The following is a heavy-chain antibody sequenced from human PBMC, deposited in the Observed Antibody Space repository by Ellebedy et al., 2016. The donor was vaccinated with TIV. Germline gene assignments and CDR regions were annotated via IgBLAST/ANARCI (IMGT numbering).Heavy chain of an antibody. V-gene: IGHV3-21*01. Sequence: GESLKISCAASGFTFSSYSMNWVRQAPGKGLEWVSSISSSSSYIYYADSVKGRFTISRDNAKNSLYLQMNSLRAEDTAVYYCARVYGGNRYYYYYGMDVWGQGTTVTVSS. CDR3: ARVYGGNRYYYYYGMDV. D-gene: IGHD4-23*01. CDR2: ISSSSSYI. CDR1: GFTFSSYS. J-gene: IGHJ6*02.